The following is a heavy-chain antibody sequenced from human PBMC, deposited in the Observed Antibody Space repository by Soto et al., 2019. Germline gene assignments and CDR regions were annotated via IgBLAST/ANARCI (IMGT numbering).Heavy chain of an antibody. CDR3: ARGFSH. CDR1: GGSFSLYY. CDR2: INDSGST. Sequence: QVQLQQWGAGLLKPSETLSLTCVVYGGSFSLYYWSWLRQPPGKGLEGIGEINDSGSTNYNPSLTSRVTISIDTSKNPFYLKRRSVTAANTAVYFCARGFSHWSQGTLVTVSS. V-gene: IGHV4-34*01. J-gene: IGHJ4*02.